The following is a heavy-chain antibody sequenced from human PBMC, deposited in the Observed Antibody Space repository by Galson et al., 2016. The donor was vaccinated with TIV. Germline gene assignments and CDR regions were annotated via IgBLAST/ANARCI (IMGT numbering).Heavy chain of an antibody. CDR2: IIAIFGTA. Sequence: SCKVSGGIFRSDAISWVRQAPGQGLEWMGRIIAIFGTANYAQKLQGRVTITADESTNTVYLELSSLTSEDTAVYYCARLPSYYGSGNHWFDPWGQGTLVTVSS. CDR3: ARLPSYYGSGNHWFDP. CDR1: GGIFRSDA. D-gene: IGHD3-10*01. V-gene: IGHV1-69*15. J-gene: IGHJ5*02.